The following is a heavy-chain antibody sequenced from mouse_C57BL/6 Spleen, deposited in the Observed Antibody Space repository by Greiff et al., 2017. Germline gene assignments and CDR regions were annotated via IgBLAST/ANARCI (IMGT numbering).Heavy chain of an antibody. CDR2: INPSNGGT. Sequence: VKLMESGTELVKPGASVKLSCKASGYTFTSYWMHWVKQRPGQGLEWIGNINPSNGGTNYNEKFKSKATLTVDKSSSTAYMQLSSLTSEDSAVYYCAHSSGYWYFDVWGTGTTVTVSS. CDR3: AHSSGYWYFDV. V-gene: IGHV1-53*01. D-gene: IGHD3-2*02. CDR1: GYTFTSYW. J-gene: IGHJ1*03.